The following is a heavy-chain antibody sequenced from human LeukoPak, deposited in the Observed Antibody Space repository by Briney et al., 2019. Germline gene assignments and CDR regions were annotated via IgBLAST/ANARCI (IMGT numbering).Heavy chain of an antibody. V-gene: IGHV4-39*07. J-gene: IGHJ3*02. Sequence: SQTLSLTCIVSGGSISSGAYYWSWIRQPAGKGLEWIGSIYYSGSTYYNPSLKSRVTISVDTSKNQFSLKLSSVTAADTAVYYCARAVRSYGSSGYGVSKGAFDIWGQGTMVTVSS. CDR2: IYYSGST. CDR3: ARAVRSYGSSGYGVSKGAFDI. CDR1: GGSISSGAYY. D-gene: IGHD3-22*01.